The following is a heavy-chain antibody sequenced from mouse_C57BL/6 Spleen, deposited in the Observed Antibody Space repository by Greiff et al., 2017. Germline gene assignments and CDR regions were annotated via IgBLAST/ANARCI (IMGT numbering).Heavy chain of an antibody. CDR2: IYPGSGST. Sequence: VQLQQPGAELVKPGASVKMSCKASGYTFTSYWITWVKQRPGQGLEWIGDIYPGSGSTNYNEKFKSKATLTVDTSSSTAYMQLSSLTSEDSAVYSCASPAYYSNYFDYWGQGTTLTVSS. J-gene: IGHJ2*01. CDR1: GYTFTSYW. CDR3: ASPAYYSNYFDY. D-gene: IGHD2-5*01. V-gene: IGHV1-55*01.